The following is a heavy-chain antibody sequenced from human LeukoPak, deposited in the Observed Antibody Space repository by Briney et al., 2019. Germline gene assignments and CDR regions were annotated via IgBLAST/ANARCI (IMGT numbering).Heavy chain of an antibody. CDR3: ARRPLHLGELSSYYFDY. D-gene: IGHD3-16*02. CDR2: IYYSGST. CDR1: GYSISSGHY. J-gene: IGHJ4*02. Sequence: PSETLSLTCAVSGYSISSGHYWGWIRQPPGKGLEWIGTIYYSGSTYYNPSLKSRVTISVYTSKNQFSLKLSSATAADTAVYYCARRPLHLGELSSYYFDYWGQGTLVTVSS. V-gene: IGHV4-38-2*01.